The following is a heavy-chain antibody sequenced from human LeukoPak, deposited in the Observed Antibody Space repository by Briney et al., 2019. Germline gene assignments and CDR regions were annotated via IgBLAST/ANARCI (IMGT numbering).Heavy chain of an antibody. CDR3: AKLVGWNSPPHPESYYYYYMDV. D-gene: IGHD2-2*01. CDR2: IYTSGST. Sequence: PSETLSLTCTVSGGSISSYYWSWIRQPAGKGLEWIGRIYTSGSTNYNPSLKSRVTMSVDTSKNQFSRKRSAVTAADPAVYYCAKLVGWNSPPHPESYYYYYMDVWGKGTTVTVSS. CDR1: GGSISSYY. J-gene: IGHJ6*03. V-gene: IGHV4-4*07.